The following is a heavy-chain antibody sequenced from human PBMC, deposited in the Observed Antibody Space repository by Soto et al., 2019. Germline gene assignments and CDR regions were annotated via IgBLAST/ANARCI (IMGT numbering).Heavy chain of an antibody. CDR2: IYYSGST. J-gene: IGHJ4*02. CDR3: ARVDCSSTSCYYFDY. Sequence: QVQLQESGPGLVKPSQTLSLTCTVSGGSISSGGYYWSWIRQHPGKGLEWIGYIYYSGSTYYNPSLKSRVTISVDPSKNQFSLKLSSVTAADTAVYYCARVDCSSTSCYYFDYWGQGTLVTVSS. D-gene: IGHD2-2*01. V-gene: IGHV4-31*03. CDR1: GGSISSGGYY.